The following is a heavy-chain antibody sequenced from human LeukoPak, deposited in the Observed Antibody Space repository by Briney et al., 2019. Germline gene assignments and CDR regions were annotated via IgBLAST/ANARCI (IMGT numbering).Heavy chain of an antibody. CDR1: GYTFTSYG. Sequence: ASVKVSCKASGYTFTSYGISWVRQAPGQGLEWMGGISAYNGNTNYAQKLQGRVTMTTETSTSTAYMERRSMRSDDTAVYYCAMGPYYYGSGSYPPHAFDIWGQGTMVTVSS. J-gene: IGHJ3*02. CDR3: AMGPYYYGSGSYPPHAFDI. V-gene: IGHV1-18*01. D-gene: IGHD3-10*01. CDR2: ISAYNGNT.